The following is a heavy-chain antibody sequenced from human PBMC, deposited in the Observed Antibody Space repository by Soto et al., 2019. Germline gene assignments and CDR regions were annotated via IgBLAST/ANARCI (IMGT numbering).Heavy chain of an antibody. V-gene: IGHV1-2*02. CDR3: ARVHYDSVPADY. CDR2: INPNSGGT. CDR1: GYTFTAYY. Sequence: GASVKVSCKASGYTFTAYYMHWLRQAPGQGLEWMGWINPNSGGTNYAQKFQGRVTMTRDTSISTAYMELSRLRSDDTAVYYCARVHYDSVPADYWGQGTQVTVSS. J-gene: IGHJ4*02. D-gene: IGHD3-22*01.